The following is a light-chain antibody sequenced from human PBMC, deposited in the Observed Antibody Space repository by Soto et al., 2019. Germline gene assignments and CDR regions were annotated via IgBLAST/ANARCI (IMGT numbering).Light chain of an antibody. Sequence: EIVLTQSPATLSLSPGERATLSCRASQRVSSYLAWYQQKPGQAPRLLISDASNRATGIPSRFSGSRSGTDFTLTISSLEPEDFAIYYCQQGSNWPLTFGGGTKGDIK. CDR2: DAS. CDR3: QQGSNWPLT. J-gene: IGKJ4*01. V-gene: IGKV3-11*01. CDR1: QRVSSY.